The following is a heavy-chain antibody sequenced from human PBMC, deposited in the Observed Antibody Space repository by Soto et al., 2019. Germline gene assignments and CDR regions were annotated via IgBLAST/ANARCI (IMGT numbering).Heavy chain of an antibody. CDR3: EVCEKAPDAFDI. V-gene: IGHV4-59*01. CDR1: GGSISSYY. CDR2: IYYSGGT. D-gene: IGHD2-8*01. Sequence: SETLSLTCTVSGGSISSYYWSWIRQPPGKGLEWIGDIYYSGGTNYNPSLKSRVTISVDTSKNQFSLKLSSVTAADTAVYYCEVCEKAPDAFDIWGQGTMVTVSS. J-gene: IGHJ3*02.